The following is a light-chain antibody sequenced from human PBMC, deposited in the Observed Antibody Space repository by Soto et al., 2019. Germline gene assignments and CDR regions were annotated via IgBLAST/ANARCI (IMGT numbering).Light chain of an antibody. J-gene: IGKJ1*01. CDR3: QQYYSSPPT. V-gene: IGKV4-1*01. Sequence: DIVMTQSPDSLAVSLGERATINCKSSQSLLYSSNNKNYLAWYQQKPGQPPKLLIYWASTRESGVPDRFSGSGSGTHFTLTITSLQAEDVAVYYCQQYYSSPPTFGQGTKV. CDR1: QSLLYSSNNKNY. CDR2: WAS.